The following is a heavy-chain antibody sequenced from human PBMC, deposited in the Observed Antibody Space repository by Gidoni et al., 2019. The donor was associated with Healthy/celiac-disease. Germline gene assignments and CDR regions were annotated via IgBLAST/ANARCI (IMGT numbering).Heavy chain of an antibody. D-gene: IGHD2-15*01. J-gene: IGHJ5*02. CDR2: INHSGST. CDR3: ARVLGYCSGGSCYSGWFDP. V-gene: IGHV4-34*01. CDR1: GGSFSGYY. Sequence: QVQLQQWGAGLLKPSETLSLTCAVYGGSFSGYYWSWIRQPPGKGLEWIGEINHSGSTNYNPSLKSRVTISVDTSKNQFSLKLSSVTAADTAVYYCARVLGYCSGGSCYSGWFDPWGQGTLVTVSS.